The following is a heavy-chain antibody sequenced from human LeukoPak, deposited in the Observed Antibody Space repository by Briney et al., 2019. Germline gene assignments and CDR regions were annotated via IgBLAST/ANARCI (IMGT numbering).Heavy chain of an antibody. CDR2: IYHSGST. V-gene: IGHV4-30-2*01. Sequence: SQTLSLTCAVSGGSISSGGYSWSWIRQPPGKGLEWIGYIYHSGSTYYNPSLKSRVTISVDRSKNQFSLKLSSVTAADTAVYYCARVGAYSGYDSGDAFDIWGQGTMVTVSS. CDR3: ARVGAYSGYDSGDAFDI. CDR1: GGSISSGGYS. J-gene: IGHJ3*02. D-gene: IGHD5-12*01.